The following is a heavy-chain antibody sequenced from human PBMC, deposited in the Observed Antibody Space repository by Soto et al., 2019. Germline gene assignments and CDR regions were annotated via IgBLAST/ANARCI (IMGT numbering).Heavy chain of an antibody. J-gene: IGHJ6*04. CDR3: VRGRGAAAARFITPYYYGRGV. D-gene: IGHD6-13*01. CDR1: GGSFSGYY. V-gene: IGHV4-34*01. Sequence: SETLSHTCAVYGGSFSGYYWSWIRQPPGKGLEWIGEINHSGSTNYNPSLKSRVTISVDTSKNQFSLKLSSVTAADTAVYYCVRGRGAAAARFITPYYYGRGVWGKGTTVTFPS. CDR2: INHSGST.